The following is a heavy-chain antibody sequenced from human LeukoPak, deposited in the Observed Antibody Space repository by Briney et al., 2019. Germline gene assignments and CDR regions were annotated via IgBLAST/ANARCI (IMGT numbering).Heavy chain of an antibody. D-gene: IGHD6-6*01. Sequence: GGSLRLSCAASGFTFSSYSMNWVRQAPGKGLEWVSSISRSSSYIYYADSLRGRFTITRDNAKISLYLQMNSLRAEDTAVYYCARAAQSRSTKDYYYMDVWGKGTTVTVSS. CDR1: GFTFSSYS. V-gene: IGHV3-21*01. CDR3: ARAAQSRSTKDYYYMDV. J-gene: IGHJ6*03. CDR2: ISRSSSYI.